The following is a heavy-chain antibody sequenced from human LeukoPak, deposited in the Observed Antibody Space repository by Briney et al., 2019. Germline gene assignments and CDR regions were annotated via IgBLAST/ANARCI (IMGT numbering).Heavy chain of an antibody. CDR1: GFTFSRYS. D-gene: IGHD5-18*01. CDR2: IYSGGTT. J-gene: IGHJ5*02. CDR3: ARGRGYSQSNWVDP. Sequence: GGPLRLSCAASGFTFSRYSMNWVRQAPGKGLEWVSVIYSGGTTYYADSVKGRFTISRDNAKNTLYLQMNSLRAEDTAVYYCARGRGYSQSNWVDPWGQGTMVTVSA. V-gene: IGHV3-53*01.